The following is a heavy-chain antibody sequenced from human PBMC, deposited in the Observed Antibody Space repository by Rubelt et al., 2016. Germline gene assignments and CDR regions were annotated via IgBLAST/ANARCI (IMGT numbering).Heavy chain of an antibody. CDR2: INHSGST. Sequence: QVQLQQWGAGLLKPSETLSLTCAVYGGSFSGYYWGWIRQPPGKGLEWTGEINHSGSTNYNPSLKGLVTISVHTSKNQFSLKLSSVTAADTAVYYCARGLLLRYFGRFDPWGQGTLVTVSS. J-gene: IGHJ5*02. CDR3: ARGLLLRYFGRFDP. CDR1: GGSFSGYY. V-gene: IGHV4-34*01. D-gene: IGHD3-9*01.